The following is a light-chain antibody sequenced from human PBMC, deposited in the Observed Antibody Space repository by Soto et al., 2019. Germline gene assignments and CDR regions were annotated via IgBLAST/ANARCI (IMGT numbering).Light chain of an antibody. Sequence: DIQLTQAPPFLSSSAGDRVTITFRASQVISSYLAWYQQKPGRAPKLLIYAASTLQSGVPSRFSGSGSGTEFTLTITSLQPEDFATYYCQQYHSYPWTFGQGTKVDIK. J-gene: IGKJ1*01. CDR3: QQYHSYPWT. CDR1: QVISSY. CDR2: AAS. V-gene: IGKV1-9*01.